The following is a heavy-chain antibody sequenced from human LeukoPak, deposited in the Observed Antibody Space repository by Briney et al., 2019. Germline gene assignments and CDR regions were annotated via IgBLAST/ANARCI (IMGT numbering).Heavy chain of an antibody. CDR1: GGSITNYF. Sequence: PSEALYLPRIVSGGSITNYFWSWIRQHPEKRLEWIEYIYYSGSTNYHPSLKSRVTISVDTSKNQFSLKLRSVTAADTAVYYCASLCSGGSCQFDYWGQGTLVTVSS. J-gene: IGHJ4*02. V-gene: IGHV4-59*08. CDR3: ASLCSGGSCQFDY. CDR2: IYYSGST. D-gene: IGHD2-15*01.